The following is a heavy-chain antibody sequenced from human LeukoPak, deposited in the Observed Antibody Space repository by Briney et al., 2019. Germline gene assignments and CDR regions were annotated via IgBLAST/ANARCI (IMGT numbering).Heavy chain of an antibody. V-gene: IGHV3-21*01. CDR3: ARGFVAADGLYYFDC. Sequence: GGSLRLSCAASGFTFRDYSMNWVRQAPGKGLEWVSSISSSNKYIYYADSIKGRFTVSRDNTQNSLYLQMNSLRAEDTAAYYCARGFVAADGLYYFDCWGQGTLVTVSS. CDR1: GFTFRDYS. CDR2: ISSSNKYI. J-gene: IGHJ4*02. D-gene: IGHD6-13*01.